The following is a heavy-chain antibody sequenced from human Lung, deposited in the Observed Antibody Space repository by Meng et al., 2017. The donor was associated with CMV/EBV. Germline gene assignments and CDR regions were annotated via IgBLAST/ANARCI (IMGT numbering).Heavy chain of an antibody. V-gene: IGHV3-66*02. CDR1: GLTVSNNY. D-gene: IGHD1-26*01. CDR3: ARDMYWDQSYHGMDV. CDR2: FYSGGST. Sequence: GGSLRLXXAASGLTVSNNYLTWVRQAPGKGLEWVSVFYSGGSTYYADSVKGRFTVSRDNSKNTLYLQMNGLRVEDTGIYYCARDMYWDQSYHGMDVWGRGTXVTVSS. J-gene: IGHJ6*02.